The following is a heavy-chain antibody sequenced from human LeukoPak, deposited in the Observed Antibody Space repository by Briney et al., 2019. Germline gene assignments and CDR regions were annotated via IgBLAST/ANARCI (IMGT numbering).Heavy chain of an antibody. V-gene: IGHV3-7*01. CDR2: IKQDGSDK. Sequence: GGSLRLSCAASGFTFSTYWMTWVRQAPGKGLEWVANIKQDGSDKSYVDSLEGRFTISRDNAKHSLFLQMKNLRADDTAVYFDGWDNGPVDGWGQGTMVTVSS. D-gene: IGHD2-8*01. CDR3: GWDNGPVDG. J-gene: IGHJ3*01. CDR1: GFTFSTYW.